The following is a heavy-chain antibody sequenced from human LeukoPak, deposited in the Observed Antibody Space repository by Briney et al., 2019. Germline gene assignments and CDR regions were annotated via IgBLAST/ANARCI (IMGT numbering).Heavy chain of an antibody. J-gene: IGHJ6*03. D-gene: IGHD3-10*01. Sequence: GGSLRLSCAASGFTFTNAWMSWVRQAPGKGLEWVGRIKSKGDGGTTDYAAPVKDRFIISRDDSKNTLFLQMNSLKTEDTAVYYCATFYYGSGTYQPYYYYYYMDVWGKGTTVTISS. V-gene: IGHV3-15*01. CDR1: GFTFTNAW. CDR2: IKSKGDGGTT. CDR3: ATFYYGSGTYQPYYYYYYMDV.